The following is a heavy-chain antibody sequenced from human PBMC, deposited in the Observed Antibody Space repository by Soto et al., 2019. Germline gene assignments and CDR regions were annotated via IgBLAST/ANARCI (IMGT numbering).Heavy chain of an antibody. J-gene: IGHJ5*02. CDR2: IYYSGST. D-gene: IGHD6-13*01. CDR3: ARAKRGIASAENWFDP. CDR1: GGSISSGGYY. V-gene: IGHV4-31*03. Sequence: SETLSLTCTVSGGSISSGGYYWSWIRQHPGKGLEWIGYIYYSGSTYYNPSLKSRVTISVDTSKNQFSLKLSSVTAADTAVYYCARAKRGIASAENWFDPWGQGTLVTVSS.